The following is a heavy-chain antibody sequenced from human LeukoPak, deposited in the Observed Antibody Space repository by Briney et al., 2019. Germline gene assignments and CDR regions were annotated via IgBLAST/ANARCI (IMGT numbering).Heavy chain of an antibody. CDR2: IIPILEGI. CDR3: ARESLSATPIFDF. D-gene: IGHD5-12*01. V-gene: IGHV1-69*04. Sequence: SVKVSCKASGDTFSKYGISWVRQAPGQGLEWIGRIIPILEGIDYAQKFQGRVSITADKSTSTAYMEVSSLKSEDTAVYYCARESLSATPIFDFWGRGTLVTVSS. CDR1: GDTFSKYG. J-gene: IGHJ4*02.